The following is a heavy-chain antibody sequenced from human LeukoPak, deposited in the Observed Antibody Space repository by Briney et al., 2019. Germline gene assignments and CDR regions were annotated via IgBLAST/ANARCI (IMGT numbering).Heavy chain of an antibody. D-gene: IGHD6-13*01. J-gene: IGHJ4*02. Sequence: GGSLRLSCAASGFTLTNYDMHWVRHAAGKGLEWVSAIGTAGDTYYPGSVKGRFTISRENAKNSLYLQMNSLSAGDTAVYYCASSPAYSSSWYAIDNWGQGTLVTVSS. V-gene: IGHV3-13*01. CDR3: ASSPAYSSSWYAIDN. CDR1: GFTLTNYD. CDR2: IGTAGDT.